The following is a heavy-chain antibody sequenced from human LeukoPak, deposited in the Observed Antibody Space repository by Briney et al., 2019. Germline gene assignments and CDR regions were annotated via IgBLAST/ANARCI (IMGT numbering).Heavy chain of an antibody. CDR1: GFTFGSYA. CDR2: MSVDGTHI. V-gene: IGHV3-30-3*01. J-gene: IGHJ6*02. Sequence: GRSLRLSCAASGFTFGSYAMHWVRQAPGKGLEWVAVMSVDGTHIYYADSVKGRFTISRDNSRNTLYLQMNSLRGEDTAVYYCARCSGYGMDVWGQGTTVTVSS. CDR3: ARCSGYGMDV. D-gene: IGHD3-10*02.